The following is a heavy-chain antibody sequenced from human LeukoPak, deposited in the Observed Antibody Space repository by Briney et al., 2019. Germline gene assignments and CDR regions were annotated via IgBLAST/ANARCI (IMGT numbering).Heavy chain of an antibody. D-gene: IGHD3-10*01. J-gene: IGHJ6*04. CDR1: GYTFTSYV. CDR3: AREFYYYASGTSCMDV. CDR2: INPGSADT. Sequence: GASVKVSCKASGYTFTSYVMYWVRQAPGQRLEWMGWINPGSADTKYSEKFQGRITITRDTSASTAYMDLSSLRSEDTAVYYCAREFYYYASGTSCMDVWGKGTTATVSS. V-gene: IGHV1-3*01.